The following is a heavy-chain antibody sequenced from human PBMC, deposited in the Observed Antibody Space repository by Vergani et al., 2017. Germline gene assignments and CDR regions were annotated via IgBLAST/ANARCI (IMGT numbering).Heavy chain of an antibody. CDR3: ARRARQWLAPFDL. J-gene: IGHJ2*01. Sequence: EVQLVQSGAEVKKPGESLRISCKGSGYSFTSNWISWVRQMPGKGLEWMGRIDPSDSYTNYSPSFQGHVTISADTSISTAYLQWSGLKASDTAMYYCARRARQWLAPFDLWGRGTLVTVSS. D-gene: IGHD6-19*01. CDR1: GYSFTSNW. V-gene: IGHV5-10-1*01. CDR2: IDPSDSYT.